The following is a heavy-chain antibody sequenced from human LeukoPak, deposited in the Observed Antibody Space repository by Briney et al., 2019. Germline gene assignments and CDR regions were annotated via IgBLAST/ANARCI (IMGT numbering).Heavy chain of an antibody. V-gene: IGHV3-7*05. CDR2: IKQDGSEK. CDR3: ARCRSGNTKWFDP. J-gene: IGHJ5*01. Sequence: GGSLRLSCAASGFTLSSYWMSWVRQAPGKGLEWVANIKQDGSEKYYVDSVKGRFTISRDNAKNSLYLQTNSLRAEDTAVYYCARCRSGNTKWFDPWGQGTMVTVSS. D-gene: IGHD1-1*01. CDR1: GFTLSSYW.